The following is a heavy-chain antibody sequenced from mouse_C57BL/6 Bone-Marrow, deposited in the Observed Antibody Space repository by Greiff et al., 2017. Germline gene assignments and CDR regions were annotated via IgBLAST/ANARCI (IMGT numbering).Heavy chain of an antibody. CDR3: ARSGTNWDPYYYAMDY. CDR2: INPGSGGT. D-gene: IGHD4-1*01. J-gene: IGHJ4*01. Sequence: QVQLQQSGAELVRPGTSVKVSCKASGYAFTNYLIEWVKQRPGQGLEWIGVINPGSGGTNYNEKFKGKATLAADKSSSTAYMQLSSLTSEDSAVYFGARSGTNWDPYYYAMDYWGQGTSVTVSS. CDR1: GYAFTNYL. V-gene: IGHV1-54*01.